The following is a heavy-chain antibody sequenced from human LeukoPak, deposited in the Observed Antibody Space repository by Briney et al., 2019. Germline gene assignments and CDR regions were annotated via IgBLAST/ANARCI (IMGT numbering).Heavy chain of an antibody. D-gene: IGHD3-22*01. V-gene: IGHV4-4*07. J-gene: IGHJ4*02. CDR1: GGSISSYY. CDR2: IYTSGST. Sequence: SETLSLTCTVSGGSISSYYWSWIRQPAGKGLEWIGRIYTSGSTNYNPSLTSRVTMSVDTSKNQFSLKLSSVTAADTAVYYCARDSSSPSYYDSSEYYFDYWGQGTLVTVSS. CDR3: ARDSSSPSYYDSSEYYFDY.